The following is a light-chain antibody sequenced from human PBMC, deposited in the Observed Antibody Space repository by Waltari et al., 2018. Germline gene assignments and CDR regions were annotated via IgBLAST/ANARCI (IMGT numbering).Light chain of an antibody. J-gene: IGKJ1*01. CDR3: QQVDSFPRT. CDR1: QGISSR. CDR2: YAS. V-gene: IGKV1-12*01. Sequence: DIQMTQSPSSVSASVGDSVTITCRARQGISSRLARYQQKPGKAPKLLIYYASRLHSGVPSRFRGSGSGTEFTLTISSLQPEDFATYYCQQVDSFPRTFGQGTKVEVK.